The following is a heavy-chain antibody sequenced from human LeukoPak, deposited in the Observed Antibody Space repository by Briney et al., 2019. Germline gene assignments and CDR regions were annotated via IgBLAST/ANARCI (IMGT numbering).Heavy chain of an antibody. J-gene: IGHJ6*03. D-gene: IGHD6-19*01. CDR2: IYYSGST. V-gene: IGHV4-59*01. CDR1: GGSISSYY. CDR3: ARDSGDYSSGWYSGDYYYYMDV. Sequence: PSETLSLTCTVSGGSISSYYWSWIRQPPGKGLEWIGYIYYSGSTNYNPSLKSRVTISVDTSKNQFSLKLSSVTAADTAVYYCARDSGDYSSGWYSGDYYYYMDVWGKGTTVTISS.